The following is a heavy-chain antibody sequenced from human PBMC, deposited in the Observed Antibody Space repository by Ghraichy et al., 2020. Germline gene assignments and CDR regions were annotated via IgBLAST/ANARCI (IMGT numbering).Heavy chain of an antibody. J-gene: IGHJ3*01. CDR2: IYSGGTT. Sequence: GGSLRLSCEVAGITVSRNFLSWVRQAPGRGLEWVSLIYSGGTTYYAESVKGRFTISRDTSKNTLHLQMISLRAEDTALDYCARPSSPSFPGAFDVWGQGKMVSVSS. V-gene: IGHV3-53*01. D-gene: IGHD6-6*01. CDR1: GITVSRNF. CDR3: ARPSSPSFPGAFDV.